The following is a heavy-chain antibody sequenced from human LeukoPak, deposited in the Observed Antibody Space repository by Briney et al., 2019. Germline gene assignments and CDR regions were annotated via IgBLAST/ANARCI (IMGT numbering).Heavy chain of an antibody. D-gene: IGHD6-13*01. CDR1: GFTFSNYI. CDR3: AREGGSYHRSSWHPDY. CDR2: ISSGSGYI. Sequence: PGGSLRLSCAASGFTFSNYIMNWVRQAPGKGLEWVSSISSGSGYIYYADSVKGRFTTSRDNSKNTLYLQMNSPRAEDTGVYYCAREGGSYHRSSWHPDYWGQGALVTVSS. J-gene: IGHJ4*02. V-gene: IGHV3-21*01.